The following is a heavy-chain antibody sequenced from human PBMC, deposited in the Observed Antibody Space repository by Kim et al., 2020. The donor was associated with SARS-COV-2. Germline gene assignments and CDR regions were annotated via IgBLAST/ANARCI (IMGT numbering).Heavy chain of an antibody. J-gene: IGHJ4*02. CDR3: LAEIGSRGFNN. CDR2: IAYDGSHI. CDR1: GFTFSAHA. V-gene: IGHV3-30*04. Sequence: GGSLRLSCAASGFTFSAHALHWVRQAPGKGLEWVALIAYDGSHISYPASVKARFLISRDNTKSTLYLKMNGLKPEYRAVYNCLAEIGSRGFNNWGQGPLV. D-gene: IGHD3-10*01.